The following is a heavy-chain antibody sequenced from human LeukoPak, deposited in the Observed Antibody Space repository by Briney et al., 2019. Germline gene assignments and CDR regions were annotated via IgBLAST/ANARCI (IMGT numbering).Heavy chain of an antibody. V-gene: IGHV4-30-2*01. CDR3: ARASYGSGSIDYYYYGMDV. J-gene: IGHJ6*02. D-gene: IGHD3-10*01. Sequence: SQTLSLTCAVSGGSISSGGYSWSWIRQLPGKGLEWIGYIYHSGSTYYNPSLKSRVTISVDRSKNQFSLKLSSVTAADTAVYYCARASYGSGSIDYYYYGMDVWGQGTTVTVSS. CDR1: GGSISSGGYS. CDR2: IYHSGST.